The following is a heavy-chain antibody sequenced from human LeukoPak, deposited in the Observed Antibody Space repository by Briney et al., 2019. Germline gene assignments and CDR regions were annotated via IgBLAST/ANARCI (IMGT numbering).Heavy chain of an antibody. CDR2: IKQDGSEK. Sequence: GKSLRLSCAASGFTFSGYPIHWVRQAPGKGLEWVANIKQDGSEKYYVDSVKGRFTISRDNAKNSLYLQMNSLRAEDTAVYYCARDRIGYSYGYEDYWGQGTLVTVSS. V-gene: IGHV3-7*01. CDR3: ARDRIGYSYGYEDY. J-gene: IGHJ4*02. D-gene: IGHD5-18*01. CDR1: GFTFSGYP.